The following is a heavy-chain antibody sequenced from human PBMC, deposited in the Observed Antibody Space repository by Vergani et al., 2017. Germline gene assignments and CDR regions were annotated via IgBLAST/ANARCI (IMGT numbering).Heavy chain of an antibody. CDR2: INHSGST. CDR1: GGSFSGYY. J-gene: IGHJ3*02. CDR3: SRFGYDSSGYYKYDAFDS. Sequence: QVQLQQWGAGLLKPSETLSLTCAVYGGSFSGYYWSWIRQPPGKGLEWLGEINHSGSTNYNPSLKSRVTISVDTSKHPFSLKLSSVTAADTAVYYWSRFGYDSSGYYKYDAFDSWGQGRMVTVSS. D-gene: IGHD3-22*01. V-gene: IGHV4-34*01.